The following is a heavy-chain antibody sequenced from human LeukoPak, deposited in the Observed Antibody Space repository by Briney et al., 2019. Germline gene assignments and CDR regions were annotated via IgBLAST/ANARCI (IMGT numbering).Heavy chain of an antibody. D-gene: IGHD3-3*02. J-gene: IGHJ5*02. CDR2: INHSGST. CDR1: GGSFSGYY. Sequence: PSETLSLTCAVYGGSFSGYYWSWIRQPPGKGLEWIGEINHSGSTNYNPSLKSRVTISVDTSKNQFSLRLSSVTAADTAVYYCARVPPISRGFDPWGQGTLVTVSS. V-gene: IGHV4-34*01. CDR3: ARVPPISRGFDP.